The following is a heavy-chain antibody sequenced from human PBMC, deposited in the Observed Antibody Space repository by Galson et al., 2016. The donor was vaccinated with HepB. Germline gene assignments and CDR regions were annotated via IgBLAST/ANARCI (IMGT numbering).Heavy chain of an antibody. Sequence: SLRLSCAASGFTFSTFWMTWVRQAPGKGLEWVSRINRDESSTSYADYVKGRFTISRDNAKNTLYLQMNSLRAEDTAVYYCARDPSYYSGMDVWGQGTTVTVSS. CDR2: INRDESST. J-gene: IGHJ6*02. CDR3: ARDPSYYSGMDV. V-gene: IGHV3-74*01. CDR1: GFTFSTFW.